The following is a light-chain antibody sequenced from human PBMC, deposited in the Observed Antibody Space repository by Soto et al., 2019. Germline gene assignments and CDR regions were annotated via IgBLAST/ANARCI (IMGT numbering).Light chain of an antibody. J-gene: IGLJ3*02. CDR1: SSDVGSYNL. V-gene: IGLV2-23*02. CDR3: CSYAGSSSWV. Sequence: QSVLTQPASVSGSPGQSITISCTGTSSDVGSYNLVSWYQQHPGKDPKLMIYEVSKRPSGVSNRFSGSKSGNTASLTISGLQAEDEADYYCCSYAGSSSWVFGGGTKATVL. CDR2: EVS.